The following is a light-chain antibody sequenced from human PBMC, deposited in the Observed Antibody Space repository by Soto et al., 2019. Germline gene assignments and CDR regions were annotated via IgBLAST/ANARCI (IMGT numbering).Light chain of an antibody. CDR3: QQYGSSPALT. J-gene: IGKJ4*01. CDR1: QSVSSSY. Sequence: EFVLTQSPGTLSLSPGERANLSCRASQSVSSSYLAWYQQNPGQAPRLIIYGASSSSTGIPDRFSGSGSGTDVTLTISRLEPEDFSVYYCQQYGSSPALTFGGWTKVEI. CDR2: GAS. V-gene: IGKV3-20*01.